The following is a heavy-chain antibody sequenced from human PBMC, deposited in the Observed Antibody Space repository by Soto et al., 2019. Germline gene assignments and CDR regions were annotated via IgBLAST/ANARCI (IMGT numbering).Heavy chain of an antibody. Sequence: GGSLRRSCSASGFTASSNYMSWVRQAPGKGLEWVSIIYSGGSTYYADSVKGRFTISRDNSKNTLYLQMNSLRAEDTAVYYCARGRWLRLLDYWGQGTLVTVSS. CDR2: IYSGGST. CDR3: ARGRWLRLLDY. J-gene: IGHJ4*02. V-gene: IGHV3-66*01. D-gene: IGHD5-12*01. CDR1: GFTASSNY.